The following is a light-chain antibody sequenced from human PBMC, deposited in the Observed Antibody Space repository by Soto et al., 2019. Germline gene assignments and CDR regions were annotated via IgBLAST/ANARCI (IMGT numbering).Light chain of an antibody. V-gene: IGKV1-5*01. CDR2: DAS. CDR3: QQYNSYSPLLT. J-gene: IGKJ4*01. Sequence: DIQMTQSPSTLSASVGDRVTITCRASQSISSWLVWYQQKPGKAPKLLIYDASSLESGVPSRFSGSGSGTEFTLTISSLQPDDFATYYCQQYNSYSPLLTFGGGTKVEIK. CDR1: QSISSW.